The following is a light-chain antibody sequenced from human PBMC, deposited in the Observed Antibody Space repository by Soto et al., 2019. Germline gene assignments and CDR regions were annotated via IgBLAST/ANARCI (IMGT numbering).Light chain of an antibody. J-gene: IGKJ2*01. CDR2: RAS. Sequence: EIVMTQSPATLSVSPGGSDTLSCRASQQVSSNFDWYRQKPGQAPTLLIYRASTRATGIPARFSGSGSGTEFTLTISILQSEDFAVYYCQQYNNWPYTFGQGTKLEIK. CDR3: QQYNNWPYT. CDR1: QQVSSN. V-gene: IGKV3-15*01.